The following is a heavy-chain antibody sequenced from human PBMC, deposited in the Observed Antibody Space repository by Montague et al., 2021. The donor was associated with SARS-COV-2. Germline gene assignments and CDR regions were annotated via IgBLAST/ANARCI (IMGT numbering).Heavy chain of an antibody. J-gene: IGHJ6*02. V-gene: IGHV4-4*07. CDR1: GDAFTNHY. Sequence: SETLSLTCSVSGDAFTNHYWSWIRQPPGKGLEWIGRVHFTGRTNFSPFFSSRLTMSADTSKNQFSLKLTSVTAADTAIYFCARDRFDFGAGTAGTIDVWGQGTPVTVSS. D-gene: IGHD3-10*01. CDR3: ARDRFDFGAGTAGTIDV. CDR2: VHFTGRT.